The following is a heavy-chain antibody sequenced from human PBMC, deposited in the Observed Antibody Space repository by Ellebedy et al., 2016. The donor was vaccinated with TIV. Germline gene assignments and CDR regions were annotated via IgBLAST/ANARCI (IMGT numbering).Heavy chain of an antibody. CDR2: INPRNDVT. Sequence: AASVKVSCKASGYTFTGSFMHWVRQAPGHGLEWMGWINPRNDVTSYAQNFQGRVTMTTDTSISTAHMELRGLGSDDTAIYYCARSVWPGYFDFWGRGSLVTVSS. J-gene: IGHJ4*02. V-gene: IGHV1-2*02. CDR1: GYTFTGSF. CDR3: ARSVWPGYFDF. D-gene: IGHD2-21*01.